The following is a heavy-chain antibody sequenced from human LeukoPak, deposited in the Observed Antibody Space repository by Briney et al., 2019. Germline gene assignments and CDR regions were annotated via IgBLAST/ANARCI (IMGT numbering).Heavy chain of an antibody. V-gene: IGHV1-3*01. D-gene: IGHD5-12*01. J-gene: IGHJ6*02. Sequence: KFQGRVTITRDTSASTAYMELSSLRSEDTAVYYCARDRGYSGYDFDYYYGMDVWGQGTTVTVSS. CDR3: ARDRGYSGYDFDYYYGMDV.